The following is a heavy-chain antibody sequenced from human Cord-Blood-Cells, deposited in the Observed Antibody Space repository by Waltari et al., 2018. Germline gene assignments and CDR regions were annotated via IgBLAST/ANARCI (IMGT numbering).Heavy chain of an antibody. CDR3: TTPLSVKPREYSGDDFDY. CDR1: GFSLSNAW. CDR2: SKGKTAGGTP. Sequence: EVQLVASGGGVIKPGGSLRRSCAAAGFSLSNAWLSWVRQAPGRGTEWVGRSKGKTAGGTPHDAAPVKGRFTISRDDSKNTLYLQMNSLKTEDTAVYYCTTPLSVKPREYSGDDFDYWGQGTLVTVSS. V-gene: IGHV3-15*01. J-gene: IGHJ4*02. D-gene: IGHD5-12*01.